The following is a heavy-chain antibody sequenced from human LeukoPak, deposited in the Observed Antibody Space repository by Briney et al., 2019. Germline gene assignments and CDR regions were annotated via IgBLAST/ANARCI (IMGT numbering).Heavy chain of an antibody. J-gene: IGHJ4*02. Sequence: SETLSLTCTVSGSSISSYYWSWIRQPPGKGLGWIGYIYYSGSTNYNPSLKSRVTISVDTSKNQFSLKLSSVTAADTAVYYCAREGYSYGPFDYWGQGTLVTVSS. CDR1: GSSISSYY. CDR3: AREGYSYGPFDY. V-gene: IGHV4-59*01. D-gene: IGHD5-18*01. CDR2: IYYSGST.